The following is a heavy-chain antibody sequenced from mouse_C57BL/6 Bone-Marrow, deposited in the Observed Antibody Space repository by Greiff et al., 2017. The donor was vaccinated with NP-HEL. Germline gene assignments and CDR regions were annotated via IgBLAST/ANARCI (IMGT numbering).Heavy chain of an antibody. CDR3: ARFLYYYAMDY. J-gene: IGHJ4*01. Sequence: VQLVESGPELVKPGASVKISCKASGYAFSSSWMNWVKQRPGKGLEWIGRIYPGDGDTNYNGKFKGKATLTADKSSSTAYMQLSSLTSEDSAVYFCARFLYYYAMDYWGQGTSVTVSS. CDR2: IYPGDGDT. V-gene: IGHV1-82*01. CDR1: GYAFSSSW.